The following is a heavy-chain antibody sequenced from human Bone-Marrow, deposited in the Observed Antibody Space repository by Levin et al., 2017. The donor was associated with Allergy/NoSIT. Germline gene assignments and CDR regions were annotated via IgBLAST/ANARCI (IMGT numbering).Heavy chain of an antibody. J-gene: IGHJ6*02. V-gene: IGHV4-38-2*01. CDR3: ARMSGSSYYYYAMDV. CDR1: GYSITSGYS. CDR2: ISHSGRA. D-gene: IGHD1-26*01. Sequence: AGGSLRLSCAVSGYSITSGYSWGSVRQPPGKGLEWIGAISHSGRAFYNPSLRSRVTISLDTSKNQFSLHLSSMTAADTAVYYCARMSGSSYYYYAMDVWGQGTTVTVSS.